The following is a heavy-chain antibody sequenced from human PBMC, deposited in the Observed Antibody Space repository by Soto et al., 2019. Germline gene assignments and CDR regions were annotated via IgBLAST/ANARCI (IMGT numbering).Heavy chain of an antibody. Sequence: QVQLVQSGAEVKKPGSSVKVSCKASGGAFSSYVISWVRQAPGQGLECMGGIIPNLGKANYAQKFQGRVTITADESTSTAYMELRSLRSDDTGVYYCARGWNDFPHWGQGTLVTVSS. CDR1: GGAFSSYV. J-gene: IGHJ1*01. D-gene: IGHD1-1*01. V-gene: IGHV1-69*01. CDR3: ARGWNDFPH. CDR2: IIPNLGKA.